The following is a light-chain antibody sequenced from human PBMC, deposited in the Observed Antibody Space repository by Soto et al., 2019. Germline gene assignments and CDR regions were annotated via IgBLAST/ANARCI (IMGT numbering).Light chain of an antibody. CDR2: EVN. Sequence: QSVLTQPPSASASPGQSVAISCTGTSSDVGGYNYVSWYQQHPGKAPKLMIYEVNKRPSGVPDRFSGSKSGNTASLTVSGLQAEDEADYYCSSYAGSSNVFGTGTKV. CDR1: SSDVGGYNY. CDR3: SSYAGSSNV. J-gene: IGLJ1*01. V-gene: IGLV2-8*01.